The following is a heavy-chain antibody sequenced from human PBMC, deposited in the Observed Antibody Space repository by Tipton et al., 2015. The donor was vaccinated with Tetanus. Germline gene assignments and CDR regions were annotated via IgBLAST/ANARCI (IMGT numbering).Heavy chain of an antibody. CDR3: ARDNGGRGVIVSDHYYYGMDV. Sequence: QLVQSGGGLVQPGGSLKLSCAASGFTFSNYPMHWVRQAPGKGLEYVSSILGVGGSPFYANSVKGRFTISRDNAKNSLYLQMNSLRAEDTAVYYCARDNGGRGVIVSDHYYYGMDVWGQGTTVTVSS. CDR1: GFTFSNYP. J-gene: IGHJ6*02. D-gene: IGHD3-16*02. CDR2: ILGVGGSP. V-gene: IGHV3-64*01.